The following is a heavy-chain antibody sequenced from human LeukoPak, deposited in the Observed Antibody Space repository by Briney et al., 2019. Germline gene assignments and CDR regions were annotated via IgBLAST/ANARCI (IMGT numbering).Heavy chain of an antibody. CDR2: INGSCDTT. Sequence: PGGSLRLSCTASRFTFSTYAMSWVRQAPGKGLEWVSSINGSCDTTYYTGSVKGRFTISRDNSKNALYLQMSSLRAEATAVYYCAKSQRNDQQVVQRIDYWGQGTLVTVSS. J-gene: IGHJ4*02. CDR3: AKSQRNDQQVVQRIDY. D-gene: IGHD2-2*01. V-gene: IGHV3-23*01. CDR1: RFTFSTYA.